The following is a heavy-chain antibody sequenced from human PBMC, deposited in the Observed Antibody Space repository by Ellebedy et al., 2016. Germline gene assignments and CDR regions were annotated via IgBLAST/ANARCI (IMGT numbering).Heavy chain of an antibody. J-gene: IGHJ4*02. Sequence: GSLRLSXTVSSGSISTSSYYWGWIRQPPGKGLEWIGSIYNPSLKSRATISVDTSKNQFSLKLSSVTAADTAVYYCVRRIGARPPDYWGQGTLVTVSS. CDR1: SGSISTSSYY. CDR2: I. D-gene: IGHD3-16*01. V-gene: IGHV4-39*01. CDR3: VRRIGARPPDY.